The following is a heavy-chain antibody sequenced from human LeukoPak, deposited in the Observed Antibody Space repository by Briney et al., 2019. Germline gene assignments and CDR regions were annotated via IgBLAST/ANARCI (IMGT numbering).Heavy chain of an antibody. CDR2: IKPSGDHT. Sequence: SVTXSCKTSGYTFTSYNLHWVRQAPGQRLEWMGIIKPSGDHTNYAQKLQGRVTMTTDTSTSTAYMELRSLRSDDTAVYYCASGAGGPYDYWGQGTLVTVSS. J-gene: IGHJ4*02. D-gene: IGHD3-10*01. V-gene: IGHV1-46*01. CDR3: ASGAGGPYDY. CDR1: GYTFTSYN.